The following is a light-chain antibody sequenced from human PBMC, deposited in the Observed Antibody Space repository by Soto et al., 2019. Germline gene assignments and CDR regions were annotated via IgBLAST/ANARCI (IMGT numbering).Light chain of an antibody. Sequence: DIQMTQSPPSLSASVGDSITITCRASQSISTYLNWYRQKPGKAPELLIFATSSLQRGVPSRFSGSGSETDFTLTISSLQPGDFETYYCQQTYSLPHTFGGGTKV. CDR1: QSISTY. CDR2: ATS. CDR3: QQTYSLPHT. V-gene: IGKV1-39*01. J-gene: IGKJ4*01.